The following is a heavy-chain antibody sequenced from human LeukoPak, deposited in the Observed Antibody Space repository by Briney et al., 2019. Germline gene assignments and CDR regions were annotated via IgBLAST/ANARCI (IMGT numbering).Heavy chain of an antibody. CDR1: GGTFSSYA. Sequence: SVKVSCKASGGTFSSYAISWVRPAPGQGLEWMGGIIPIFGTANYAQKFQGRVTITADESTSTAYMELSSLRSEDTAVYYCARLKLQYYYDSSGRGGYFDYWGQGTLVTVSS. J-gene: IGHJ4*02. D-gene: IGHD3-22*01. V-gene: IGHV1-69*13. CDR2: IIPIFGTA. CDR3: ARLKLQYYYDSSGRGGYFDY.